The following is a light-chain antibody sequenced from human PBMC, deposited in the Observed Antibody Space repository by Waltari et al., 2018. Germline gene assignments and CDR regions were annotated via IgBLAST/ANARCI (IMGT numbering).Light chain of an antibody. V-gene: IGKV1-9*01. CDR1: QGIRNY. J-gene: IGKJ3*01. CDR2: SAS. CDR3: QRYNSYPIT. Sequence: DIQLTQSPSFLSASVGDSVTITCRASQGIRNYLAWYQQKPGRAPKVLIYSASTVKDGVPSRFRGSGSGAAFTLTITNLQPEDFATYYCQRYNSYPITFGPGTKVDI.